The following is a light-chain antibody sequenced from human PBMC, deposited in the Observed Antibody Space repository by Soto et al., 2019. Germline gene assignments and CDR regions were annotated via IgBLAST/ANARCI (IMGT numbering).Light chain of an antibody. CDR3: QQYNSYPLT. CDR1: QTISNW. Sequence: DIQMTQSPSTLSASVGDRVTITCRASQTISNWLAWYQQRPGKAPKLLIYKASNLESGVPSRFSGSGSGTEFTLTISSLQPDDFGRYYCQQYNSYPLTFGGGPKVEIK. J-gene: IGKJ4*01. V-gene: IGKV1-5*03. CDR2: KAS.